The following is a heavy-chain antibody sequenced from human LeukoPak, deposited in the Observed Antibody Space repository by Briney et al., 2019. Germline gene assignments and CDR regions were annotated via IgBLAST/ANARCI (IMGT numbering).Heavy chain of an antibody. D-gene: IGHD2-8*02. CDR2: ISGSGGSA. CDR3: EKILGGGVRDAFDI. V-gene: IGHV3-23*01. J-gene: IGHJ3*02. CDR1: GFTFSSYA. Sequence: PGGSLRLSCAASGFTFSSYAMTWVRQAPGKGLEWVSVISGSGGSAYYADSVKGRFTISRDKSKNTLYMQMNSLRAEDTAVYYCEKILGGGVRDAFDIWGQGTIVTVAS.